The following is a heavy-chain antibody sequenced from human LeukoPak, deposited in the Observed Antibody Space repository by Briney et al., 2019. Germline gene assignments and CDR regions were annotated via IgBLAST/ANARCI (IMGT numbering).Heavy chain of an antibody. CDR3: AREGYGSGSSHFMDV. J-gene: IGHJ6*03. V-gene: IGHV4-59*01. D-gene: IGHD3-10*01. CDR1: GVPITSYF. CDR2: IYYIGTT. Sequence: SSETLSLTCTVSGVPITSYFGTWIRQAPGKGLEWIGYIYYIGTTNYNPSLKSRATMSVDMSKNQFSLKLTSVTAADTAVYYCAREGYGSGSSHFMDVWGTGTTVTVSS.